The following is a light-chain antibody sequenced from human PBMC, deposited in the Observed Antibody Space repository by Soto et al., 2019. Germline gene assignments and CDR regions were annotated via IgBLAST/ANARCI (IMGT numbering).Light chain of an antibody. Sequence: DIHLTQTPSFLSASVGDRVTITCRASQGIASSLAWYQQKAGKAPKLVIYAASTLESGVPSRFSGSGPGTEFTLTISSLQPEDFAIYYCQQFNSYPLTFGGGTKVEIK. CDR3: QQFNSYPLT. V-gene: IGKV1-9*01. CDR2: AAS. J-gene: IGKJ4*01. CDR1: QGIASS.